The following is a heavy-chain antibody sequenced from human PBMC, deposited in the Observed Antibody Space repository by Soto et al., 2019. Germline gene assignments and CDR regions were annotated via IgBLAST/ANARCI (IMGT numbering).Heavy chain of an antibody. Sequence: QVQLVQSGAEVKMPGSSVKVSCKASGDTFTDFAISWVRQAPGQRLEWMGGIIPIFDLPNYAQKFQGRVTISADKSTTTAYMELSSLKSEDTAVYYCARGLSSGWYDWFDPWGQGTLVTVSS. CDR3: ARGLSSGWYDWFDP. V-gene: IGHV1-69*14. CDR2: IIPIFDLP. D-gene: IGHD6-19*01. J-gene: IGHJ5*02. CDR1: GDTFTDFA.